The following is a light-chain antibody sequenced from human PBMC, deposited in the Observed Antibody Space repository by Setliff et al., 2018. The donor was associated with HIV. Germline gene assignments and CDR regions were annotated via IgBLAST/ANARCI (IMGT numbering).Light chain of an antibody. CDR2: EVS. CDR3: SSYRTGNTQV. V-gene: IGLV2-14*01. Sequence: QSVLTKPASVSGSPGQSITISGTGTSSDVGDYSLVSWYQQHPGKAPKLMIYEVSNRPSGVSNRFSASKSGNTASLTISGLQAEDEADYYCSSYRTGNTQVFGGGTKVTVL. CDR1: SSDVGDYSL. J-gene: IGLJ3*02.